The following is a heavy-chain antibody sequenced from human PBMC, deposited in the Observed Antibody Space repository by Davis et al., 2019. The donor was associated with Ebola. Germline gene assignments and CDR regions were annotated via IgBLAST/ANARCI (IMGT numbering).Heavy chain of an antibody. Sequence: PSETLSLTCTISGGSISSSSYYWGWIRQPPGKGLEWIGSIYYSGSTYHNPSLKSRVTISVDTSKNQFSLKLSSVTAADTAVYYCASNEGATRFDYWGQGTLVTVSS. V-gene: IGHV4-39*01. CDR1: GGSISSSSYY. CDR3: ASNEGATRFDY. D-gene: IGHD1-26*01. CDR2: IYYSGST. J-gene: IGHJ4*02.